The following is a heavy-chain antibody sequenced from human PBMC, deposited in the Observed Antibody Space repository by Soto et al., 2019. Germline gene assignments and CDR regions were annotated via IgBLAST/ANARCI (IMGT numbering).Heavy chain of an antibody. V-gene: IGHV4-39*01. Sequence: LSLTFTVSGDSISSSNSHWGWTRQPPGKGLEYIGSVYYGGAIFYSGNIYYNPSLKSRVTISVDTSKNQFSLRLSSVTAADTGVYYCVRYDRINMKPYSPEGFHIWGQGTMVTVSS. J-gene: IGHJ3*02. CDR2: VYYGGAIFYSGNI. CDR1: GDSISSSNSH. D-gene: IGHD3-3*02. CDR3: VRYDRINMKPYSPEGFHI.